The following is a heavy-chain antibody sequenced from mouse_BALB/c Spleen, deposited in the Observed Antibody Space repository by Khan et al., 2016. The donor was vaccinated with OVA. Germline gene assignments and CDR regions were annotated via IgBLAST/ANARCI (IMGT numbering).Heavy chain of an antibody. V-gene: IGHV1-7*01. CDR3: ARDRIDY. Sequence: QVQLKESGAELAKPGASVKMSCKASGYTFSTYWIHWVKQRPGQGLEWIGYINPSSGYIYYNQRLNDKATLTADKSSSTAYMQLSSLTSEDSAVYYCARDRIDYWGQGTTLTVSS. J-gene: IGHJ2*01. CDR1: GYTFSTYW. CDR2: INPSSGYI.